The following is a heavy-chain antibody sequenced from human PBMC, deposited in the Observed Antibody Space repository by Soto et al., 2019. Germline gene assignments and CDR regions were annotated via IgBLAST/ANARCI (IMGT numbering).Heavy chain of an antibody. D-gene: IGHD3-10*01. CDR3: ARHWIDGAGTYYFYGMDV. Sequence: SETLSLTCIVSGGSISSFYWSWIRQPPGEGLEWIGYISYSGSTRYNPSLKSRVTLSVDTSKNQFSVKLSSVTAADTAVYYCARHWIDGAGTYYFYGMDVWGQGTTVTVSS. J-gene: IGHJ6*02. CDR1: GGSISSFY. V-gene: IGHV4-59*08. CDR2: ISYSGST.